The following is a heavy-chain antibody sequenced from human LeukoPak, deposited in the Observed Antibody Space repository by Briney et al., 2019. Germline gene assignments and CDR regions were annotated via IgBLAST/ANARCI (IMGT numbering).Heavy chain of an antibody. CDR3: ARGARAAGPYYFDY. CDR1: GGTFSSYA. CDR2: INAGNGNT. V-gene: IGHV1-3*01. Sequence: ASVKVSCKAPGGTFSSYAISWVRQAPGQRLEWMGWINAGNGNTKYSQKFQGRVTITRDTSASTAYMELSSLRSEDTAVYYCARGARAAGPYYFDYWGQGTLVTVSS. J-gene: IGHJ4*02. D-gene: IGHD6-13*01.